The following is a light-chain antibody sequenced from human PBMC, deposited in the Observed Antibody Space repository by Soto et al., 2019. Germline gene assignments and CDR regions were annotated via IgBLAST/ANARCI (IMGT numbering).Light chain of an antibody. V-gene: IGKV3-20*01. CDR3: QQYGSSPTWT. CDR1: QSVSSSY. Sequence: IAWTQSPGTLSLYPGERATLSWGASQSVSSSYLAWYQQKPGQAPRPLIYGASSRATGIPHSFSGSGSGTDFTLTISRLEPEDSAVYYCQQYGSSPTWTFGQGTKVDIK. J-gene: IGKJ1*01. CDR2: GAS.